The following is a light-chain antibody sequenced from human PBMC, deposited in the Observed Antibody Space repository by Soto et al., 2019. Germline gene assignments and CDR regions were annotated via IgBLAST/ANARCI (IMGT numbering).Light chain of an antibody. J-gene: IGKJ1*01. CDR1: QSLSSY. CDR2: AAS. CDR3: QQSHSTPPT. V-gene: IGKV1-39*01. Sequence: DIQMTQSPSSLSASVGDRVTITCRASQSLSSYLNWYQHKPGRAPKLLIYAASSLQSGVPSRFSGSGSGTHFTLTISSLQPEDFATYYCQQSHSTPPTFGQGTKVDIK.